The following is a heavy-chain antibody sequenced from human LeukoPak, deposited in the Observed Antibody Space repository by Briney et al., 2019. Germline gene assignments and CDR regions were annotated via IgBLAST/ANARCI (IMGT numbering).Heavy chain of an antibody. V-gene: IGHV5-51*01. CDR1: GYSFTSYW. CDR3: ARQGSVYCSGGSCYSNWYFDL. CDR2: IYPGDSDT. J-gene: IGHJ2*01. Sequence: GESLKISCKVSGYSFTSYWIVWVRQMPGKGLEWMGIIYPGDSDTRYSPSFQGQVTISADKSISTAYLQWSSLKASDSAMYYCARQGSVYCSGGSCYSNWYFDLWGRGTLVTVSS. D-gene: IGHD2-15*01.